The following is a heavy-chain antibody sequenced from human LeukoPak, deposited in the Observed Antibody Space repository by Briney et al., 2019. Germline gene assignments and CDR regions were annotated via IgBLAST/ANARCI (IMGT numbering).Heavy chain of an antibody. CDR2: IYYSGST. Sequence: SETLSLTCTVSGGSISSYYWSWIRQPPGKGLEWIGYIYYSGSTNYNPSLKSRVTISVDTSKNQFSLKLSPVTAADTAVYYCARDGHSSSWYAYYYYYYMDVWGKGTTVTVSS. CDR3: ARDGHSSSWYAYYYYYYMDV. CDR1: GGSISSYY. J-gene: IGHJ6*03. D-gene: IGHD6-13*01. V-gene: IGHV4-59*12.